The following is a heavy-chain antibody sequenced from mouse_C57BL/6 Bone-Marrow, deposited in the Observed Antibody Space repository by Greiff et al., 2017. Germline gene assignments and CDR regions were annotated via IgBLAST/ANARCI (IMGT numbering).Heavy chain of an antibody. CDR3: ARPYYSNYWYFDV. CDR1: GYTFTSYW. J-gene: IGHJ1*03. D-gene: IGHD2-5*01. V-gene: IGHV1-55*01. Sequence: VQLQQSGAELVKPGASVKMSCKASGYTFTSYWITWVKQRPGQGLEWIGDISPGSGSTNYNEKFKSKATLTVDTSSRTAYMQFSSLTSEDSAVYYCARPYYSNYWYFDVWGTGTTVTVSS. CDR2: ISPGSGST.